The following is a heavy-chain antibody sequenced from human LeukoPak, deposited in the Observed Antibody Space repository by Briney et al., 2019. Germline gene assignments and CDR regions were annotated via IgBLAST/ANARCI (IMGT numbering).Heavy chain of an antibody. D-gene: IGHD3-22*01. Sequence: PSETLSLTCAVYGGSFSGYYWSWIRQPPGKGLEWIGEINHSGSTNYNPSLKSRVTISVDTSKNQFSLKLSSVTAADTAVYYCARGQRVVVTRFDPWGQGTLVTVSS. CDR1: GGSFSGYY. J-gene: IGHJ5*02. CDR3: ARGQRVVVTRFDP. V-gene: IGHV4-34*01. CDR2: INHSGST.